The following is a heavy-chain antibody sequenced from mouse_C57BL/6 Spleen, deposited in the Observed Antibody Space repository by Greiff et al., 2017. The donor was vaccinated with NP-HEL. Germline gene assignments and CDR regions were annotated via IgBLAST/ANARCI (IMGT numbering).Heavy chain of an antibody. CDR2: ISSGSSTI. CDR1: GFTFSDYG. J-gene: IGHJ2*01. V-gene: IGHV5-17*01. Sequence: EVQVVESGGGLVKPGGSLKLSCAASGFTFSDYGMHWVRQAPEKGLEWVAYISSGSSTIYYADTVKGRFTISRDNAKNTLFLQMTSLRSEDTAMYYCARQGDWALDYWGQGTTLTVSS. D-gene: IGHD4-1*01. CDR3: ARQGDWALDY.